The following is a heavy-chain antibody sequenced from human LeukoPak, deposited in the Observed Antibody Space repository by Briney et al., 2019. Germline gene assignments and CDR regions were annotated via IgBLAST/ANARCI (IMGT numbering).Heavy chain of an antibody. V-gene: IGHV4-34*01. J-gene: IGHJ6*03. CDR1: GGSFSGYY. Sequence: SETLSLTCAVYGGSFSGYYWSWIRQPPGKGQEWIGEINHSGSTIYNPSLKSRVTISVDTSKNQFSLTLSSVTAADTAVYYCARAPAGTLLYYYYYMDVWGKGTTVTVSS. D-gene: IGHD6-19*01. CDR3: ARAPAGTLLYYYYYMDV. CDR2: INHSGST.